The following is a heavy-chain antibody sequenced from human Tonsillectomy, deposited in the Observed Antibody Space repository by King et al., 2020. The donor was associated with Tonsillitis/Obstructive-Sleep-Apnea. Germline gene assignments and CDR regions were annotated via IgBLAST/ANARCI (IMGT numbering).Heavy chain of an antibody. V-gene: IGHV1-69*01. D-gene: IGHD5-12*01. CDR3: ARAGVGGYDLYY. J-gene: IGHJ4*02. CDR2: IIPIFGTA. Sequence: VQLVESGAEVKKPGSSVKVSCKASGGTFSSYAISWVRQAPGQGLEWRGGIIPIFGTANYAQKVQGRVTMTADESTSTAYMELSSLRSEDTAVTYCARAGVGGYDLYYWGQGTLVTVSS. CDR1: GGTFSSYA.